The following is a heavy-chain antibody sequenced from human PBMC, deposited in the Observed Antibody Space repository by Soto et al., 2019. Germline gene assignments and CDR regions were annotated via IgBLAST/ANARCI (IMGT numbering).Heavy chain of an antibody. CDR2: IIPMFGTA. CDR1: GDTFNSHA. D-gene: IGHD2-8*01. Sequence: QVQLVQSGAEVKKPGSSVKVSCKVSGDTFNSHAITWVRQAPGQGLEWMGRIIPMFGTANYAQKFQGRVTITADTSTSTAYMELRSLRSEDTAVYYCARSKGVGLVVDALDIWGQGTMVTVSS. V-gene: IGHV1-69*06. J-gene: IGHJ3*02. CDR3: ARSKGVGLVVDALDI.